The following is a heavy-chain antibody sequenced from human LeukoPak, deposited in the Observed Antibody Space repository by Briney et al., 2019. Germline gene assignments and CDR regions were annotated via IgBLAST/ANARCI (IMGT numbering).Heavy chain of an antibody. CDR1: GFTFSSYG. CDR2: IRYDGSNK. Sequence: PGGSLRLSCAASGFTFSSYGMHWVRQAPGKGLEWVAFIRYDGSNKYYADSVKGRFTISRDNSKNTLYLQMNSLRAEDTAVYYCGLLRFLEWSDDAFDIWGQGTMVTVSS. J-gene: IGHJ3*02. D-gene: IGHD3-3*01. CDR3: GLLRFLEWSDDAFDI. V-gene: IGHV3-30*02.